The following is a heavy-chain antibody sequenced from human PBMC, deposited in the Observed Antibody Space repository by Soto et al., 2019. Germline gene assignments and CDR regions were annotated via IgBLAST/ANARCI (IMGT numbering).Heavy chain of an antibody. J-gene: IGHJ4*02. D-gene: IGHD6-19*01. CDR3: TTHLTPVAIAVANY. V-gene: IGHV3-15*01. Sequence: PGGSLRLSCAASGFTFSNAWMSWVRQAPGKGLEWVGRIKSKTDGGTTDYAAPVKGRFTISRDDSKNTLYLQMNSLKTEDTAVYYGTTHLTPVAIAVANYWGQGTPGTVAS. CDR1: GFTFSNAW. CDR2: IKSKTDGGTT.